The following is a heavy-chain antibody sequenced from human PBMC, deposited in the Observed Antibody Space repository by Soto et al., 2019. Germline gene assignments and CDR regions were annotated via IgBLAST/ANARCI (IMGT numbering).Heavy chain of an antibody. CDR1: GFSLSTSGVG. CDR3: AHSHDYGDYNAFDI. V-gene: IGHV2-5*01. D-gene: IGHD4-17*01. CDR2: IYWNDDK. J-gene: IGHJ3*02. Sequence: QITLKESGPTLVNPTQTLTLTCTFSGFSLSTSGVGGGWIRQPPGKALEWLALIYWNDDKRYSPSLKSRLTITKDTSKNQVVLTMTNMDPVDTATYYRAHSHDYGDYNAFDIWGQGTMVTVSS.